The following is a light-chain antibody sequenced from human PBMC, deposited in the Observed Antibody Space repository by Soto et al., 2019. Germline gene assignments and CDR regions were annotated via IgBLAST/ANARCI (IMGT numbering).Light chain of an antibody. CDR2: DAS. CDR3: QQYNSYSWT. J-gene: IGKJ1*01. V-gene: IGKV1-5*01. CDR1: QSISYR. Sequence: DIQLTQSHSTLSASVVDRITIXCRASQSISYRLAWYQQKPGKAPKLLIYDASSLESGVPSTFSGSGSGTEFTLTITSLQPDDFATYYCQQYNSYSWTFGQGTKVDNK.